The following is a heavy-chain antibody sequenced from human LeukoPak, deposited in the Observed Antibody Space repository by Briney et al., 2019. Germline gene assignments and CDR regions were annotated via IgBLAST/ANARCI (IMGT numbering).Heavy chain of an antibody. CDR3: KSGGAAPGSFDY. CDR2: IKHDGSEQ. D-gene: IGHD1-26*01. Sequence: GGSLRLSCAASGFTFTTYWMSWMRQAPGKGLQWVANIKHDGSEQYYVDSVKGRFTISRDNAKNSLFLQMNSLGVEDTAVYYCKSGGAAPGSFDYWGHGVLVTVSS. CDR1: GFTFTTYW. J-gene: IGHJ4*01. V-gene: IGHV3-7*01.